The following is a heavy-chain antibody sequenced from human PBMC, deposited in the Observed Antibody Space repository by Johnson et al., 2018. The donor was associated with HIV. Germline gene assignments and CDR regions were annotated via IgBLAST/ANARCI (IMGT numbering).Heavy chain of an antibody. CDR2: ISGSGGST. V-gene: IGHV3-23*04. D-gene: IGHD2-21*01. J-gene: IGHJ3*02. CDR3: AKDVMVIAKHDAFDI. Sequence: VQLVESGGGVVQPGRSLRLSCAASGFTFSSYGMHWVRQAPGKGLEWVSAISGSGGSTYYADSVKGRFTISRDNSKNTLYLQMNSLRAEDTAVYYCAKDVMVIAKHDAFDIWGQGTMVTVSS. CDR1: GFTFSSYG.